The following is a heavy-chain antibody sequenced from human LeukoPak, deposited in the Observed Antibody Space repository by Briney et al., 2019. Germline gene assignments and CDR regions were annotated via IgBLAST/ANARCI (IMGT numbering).Heavy chain of an antibody. CDR3: ATGYDV. CDR1: GYALTELS. D-gene: IGHD2-2*01. CDR2: FDPEDSET. Sequence: ASVKVSCKVSGYALTELSMHWVRQAPGKGLEWMGGFDPEDSETIYAQKFQGRVTMTEGTSTDTAYVELSSLRSEDTAVYYCATGYDVWGQGTTVTVSS. V-gene: IGHV1-24*01. J-gene: IGHJ6*02.